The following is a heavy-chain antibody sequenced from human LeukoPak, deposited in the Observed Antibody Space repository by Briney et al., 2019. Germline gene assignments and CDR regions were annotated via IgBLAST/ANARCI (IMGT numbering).Heavy chain of an antibody. V-gene: IGHV3-21*01. D-gene: IGHD6-13*01. CDR2: ISSSSSYI. CDR1: GFTFSYYS. CDR3: ARDPIAAAGPYFDY. J-gene: IGHJ4*02. Sequence: GGSLRLSCAASGFTFSYYSMNWVRQAPGKGLEWVSSISSSSSYIYYADSVKGRLTISRDNAKNSPYLQMNSLRAEDTAVYYCARDPIAAAGPYFDYWGQGTLVTVSS.